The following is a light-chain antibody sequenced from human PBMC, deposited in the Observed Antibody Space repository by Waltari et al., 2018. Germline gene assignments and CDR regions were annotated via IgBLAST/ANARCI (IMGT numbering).Light chain of an antibody. J-gene: IGKJ4*01. CDR1: QGISSY. CDR3: QELNTYPQSLT. V-gene: IGKV1-9*01. Sequence: DIQLTQSPSFLSASIVDRVTITSRASQGISSYLAWYQQKPGKAPKLLIYAASTLQSGVPSRFSGSGSGTEFTLTISSLQPEDFATYYCQELNTYPQSLTFGGGTKVEI. CDR2: AAS.